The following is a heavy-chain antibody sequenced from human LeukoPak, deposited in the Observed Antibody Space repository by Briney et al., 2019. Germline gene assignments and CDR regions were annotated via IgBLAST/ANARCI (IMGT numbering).Heavy chain of an antibody. V-gene: IGHV3-23*01. CDR2: TSGGGSGR. D-gene: IGHD3-10*01. CDR1: GFTYSTYA. CDR3: ARPGEKRPSVTCPNVF. Sequence: PGGSLRLSCGDSGFTYSTYAMSWVRQAPGKGLEWVSTTSGGGSGRYYADSVKGRFTISRDDSKTTLYLQMNSLRTEDTAIYYCARPGEKRPSVTCPNVFWGQGTLVTVSS. J-gene: IGHJ4*02.